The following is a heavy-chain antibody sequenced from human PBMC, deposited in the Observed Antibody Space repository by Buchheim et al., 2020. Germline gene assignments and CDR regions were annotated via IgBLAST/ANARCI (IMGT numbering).Heavy chain of an antibody. D-gene: IGHD1-1*01. J-gene: IGHJ4*02. Sequence: EVQLVESGGGLVQPGGSLRLSCAASGSTFSASWMDWVRQAPGKGLEWVAFINPDGSRKDSLDSVKGRFTISSANAKNSLFLQMNSLRAEDTGVYYCARDSGYGTFDYWGQGTL. CDR3: ARDSGYGTFDY. CDR2: INPDGSRK. CDR1: GSTFSASW. V-gene: IGHV3-7*01.